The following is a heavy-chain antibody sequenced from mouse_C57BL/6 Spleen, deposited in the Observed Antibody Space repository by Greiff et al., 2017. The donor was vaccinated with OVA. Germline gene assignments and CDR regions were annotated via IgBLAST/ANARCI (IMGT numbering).Heavy chain of an antibody. CDR3: ARSRYYYGSSYWYFDV. D-gene: IGHD1-1*01. Sequence: QVQLKQPGAELVMPGASVKLSCKASGYTFTSYWMHWVKQRPGQGLEWIGEIDPSDSYTNYNQKFKGKSTLTVDKSSSTAYMQLSSLTSEDSAVYYCARSRYYYGSSYWYFDVWGTGTTVTVSS. J-gene: IGHJ1*03. V-gene: IGHV1-69*01. CDR2: IDPSDSYT. CDR1: GYTFTSYW.